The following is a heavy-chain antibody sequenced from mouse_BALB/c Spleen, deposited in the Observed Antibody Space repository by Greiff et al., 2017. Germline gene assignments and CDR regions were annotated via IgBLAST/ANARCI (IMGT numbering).Heavy chain of an antibody. V-gene: IGHV5-6-5*01. CDR3: ARGRDDGYYVRAMDY. CDR1: GFTFSSYA. Sequence: EVQLVESGGGLVKPGGSLKLSCAASGFTFSSYAMSWVRQTPEKRLEWVASISSGGSTYYPDSVKGRFTISRDNARNILYLQMSSLRSEDTAMYYCARGRDDGYYVRAMDYWGQGTSVTVSS. J-gene: IGHJ4*01. CDR2: ISSGGST. D-gene: IGHD2-3*01.